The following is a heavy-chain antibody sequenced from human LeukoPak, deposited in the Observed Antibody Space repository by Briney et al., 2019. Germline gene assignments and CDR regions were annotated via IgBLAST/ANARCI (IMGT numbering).Heavy chain of an antibody. V-gene: IGHV3-21*01. CDR2: ISSSSSYI. J-gene: IGHJ6*03. D-gene: IGHD6-6*01. CDR3: ARVPESIAARRLFQEGYYMDV. Sequence: GGSLRLSCAASGFTFSSYSMNWVRQAPGKGLEWVSSISSSSSYIYYADSVKGRFTISRDNAKNSLYLQMNSLRAEDTAVYYCARVPESIAARRLFQEGYYMDVWGKGTTVTVSS. CDR1: GFTFSSYS.